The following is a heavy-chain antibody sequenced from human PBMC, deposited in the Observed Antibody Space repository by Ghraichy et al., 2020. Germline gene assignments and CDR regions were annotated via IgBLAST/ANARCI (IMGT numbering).Heavy chain of an antibody. J-gene: IGHJ6*03. CDR1: GFTFSNYA. D-gene: IGHD5-18*01. CDR2: ISPDGGNK. V-gene: IGHV3-30*03. CDR3: ASAGGYSYGHLYYHYYMAV. Sequence: GGSLRLSCAASGFTFSNYAMHWVRQAPGKGLEWVAVISPDGGNKYYAVSVKGRFTLSRDNSKKTLFLQMSSLRAEDTAVYYCASAGGYSYGHLYYHYYMAVWGKGTTVTVSS.